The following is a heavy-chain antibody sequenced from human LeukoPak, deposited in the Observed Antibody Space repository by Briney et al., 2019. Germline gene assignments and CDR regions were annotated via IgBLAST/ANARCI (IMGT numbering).Heavy chain of an antibody. Sequence: ASVKVSCKASGYTFTSYGISWVRQAPGQGLEWMGWISAYNGNTKYSQKFQGRVTITRDTSASTAYIELSSLRSEDTAVYYCARDPGRTGDLLYFDYWGQGTLVTVSS. CDR3: ARDPGRTGDLLYFDY. D-gene: IGHD3-16*01. J-gene: IGHJ4*02. CDR2: ISAYNGNT. V-gene: IGHV1-18*01. CDR1: GYTFTSYG.